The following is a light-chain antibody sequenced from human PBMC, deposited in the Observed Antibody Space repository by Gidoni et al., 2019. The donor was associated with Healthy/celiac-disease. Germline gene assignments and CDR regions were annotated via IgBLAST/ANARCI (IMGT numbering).Light chain of an antibody. CDR1: QSISSY. J-gene: IGKJ2*03. V-gene: IGKV1-39*01. CDR3: QQSYSTPPS. Sequence: DIQMTQSPSSLSASVGDRVTITCRASQSISSYLHWYQQKPGKAPKLLIYAASSLQSGVPSRFSGSGSGTDFTLTISSLQPEYFATYYCQQSYSTPPSFGQGTKLEIK. CDR2: AAS.